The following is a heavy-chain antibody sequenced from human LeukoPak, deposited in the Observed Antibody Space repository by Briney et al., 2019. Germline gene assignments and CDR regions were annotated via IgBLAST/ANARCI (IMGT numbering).Heavy chain of an antibody. J-gene: IGHJ4*02. Sequence: GGSLRLSCAASGFTFSSYSMNWVRQAPGKGLEWVSYISSSSSTIYYADSVKGRFTISRDNAKNSLYLQMNSLRAGDTAVYYCASPLRYFDWAFDYWGQGTLVTVSS. CDR3: ASPLRYFDWAFDY. D-gene: IGHD3-9*01. CDR2: ISSSSSTI. V-gene: IGHV3-48*01. CDR1: GFTFSSYS.